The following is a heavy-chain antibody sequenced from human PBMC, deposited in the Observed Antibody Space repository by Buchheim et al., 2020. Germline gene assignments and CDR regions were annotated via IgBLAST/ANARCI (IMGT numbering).Heavy chain of an antibody. J-gene: IGHJ4*02. CDR3: AKDPSLSGTYFDY. CDR1: GFIFSTYA. V-gene: IGHV3-23*04. D-gene: IGHD1-26*01. Sequence: EVQLVESGGGLVQPGGSLRLSCAASGFIFSTYAMSWVRQAPGKGLEWVSSIRDSVGKTYYADSVKGRVTIFRDNSKNTLYLQMNSLRAEDTAVYYCAKDPSLSGTYFDYWGQGTL. CDR2: IRDSVGKT.